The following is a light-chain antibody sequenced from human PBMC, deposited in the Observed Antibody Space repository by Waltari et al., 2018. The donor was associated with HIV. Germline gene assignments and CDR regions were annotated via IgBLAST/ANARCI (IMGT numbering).Light chain of an antibody. CDR1: RSNIGSPYA. Sequence: QSVLTQPPSVSGAPGQRVTIPCPGSRSNIGSPYAVHWYQHVPGTAPKVLIYGNSDRPSGVPDRFSGSKSGTSASLVITGLQAEDEANYYCQSYDSSLSAWVFGGGTKLTVL. V-gene: IGLV1-40*01. CDR2: GNS. CDR3: QSYDSSLSAWV. J-gene: IGLJ3*02.